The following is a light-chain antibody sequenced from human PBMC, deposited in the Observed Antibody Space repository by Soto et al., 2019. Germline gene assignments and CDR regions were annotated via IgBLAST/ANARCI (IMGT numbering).Light chain of an antibody. CDR2: GAS. V-gene: IGKV3-20*01. CDR1: QSVSSNY. J-gene: IGKJ4*01. CDR3: KQSGTSPLT. Sequence: EIVLTQSPGTLSLSPGERATLSCGASQSVSSNYLAWYQHKPGQAPRLLIYGASSRATAIPDRFSGSGSGTDFTLTITRLEPEDSAVYYCKQSGTSPLTFGGGTWVQIK.